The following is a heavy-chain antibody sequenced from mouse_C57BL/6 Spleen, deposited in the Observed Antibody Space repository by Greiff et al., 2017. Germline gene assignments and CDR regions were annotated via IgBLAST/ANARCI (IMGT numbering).Heavy chain of an antibody. CDR2: IYPGDGDT. V-gene: IGHV1-82*01. D-gene: IGHD1-1*01. J-gene: IGHJ2*01. Sequence: VKLVESGPELVKPGASVKISCKASGYAFSSSWMNWVKQRPGKGLEWIGRIYPGDGDTNYNGKFKGKATLTADKSSSTAYMQLSSLTSEDSAVYFCARSYDSSSYYFDYWGQGTTLTVSS. CDR3: ARSYDSSSYYFDY. CDR1: GYAFSSSW.